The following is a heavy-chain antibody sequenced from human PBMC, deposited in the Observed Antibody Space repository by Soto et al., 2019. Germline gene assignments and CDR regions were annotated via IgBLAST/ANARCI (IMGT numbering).Heavy chain of an antibody. V-gene: IGHV1-46*01. CDR1: GYTFTSYY. CDR3: ARDDSGFSGSHYIDYFNY. J-gene: IGHJ4*02. CDR2: INPSNGNT. Sequence: ASVKVSCKASGYTFTSYYMHWVRQAPGQGLEWMGRINPSNGNTSYSQKFQGRVTITRDTSAGTVYMQLSSLTSEDTAVYYCARDDSGFSGSHYIDYFNYWGQGALVTVSS. D-gene: IGHD1-26*01.